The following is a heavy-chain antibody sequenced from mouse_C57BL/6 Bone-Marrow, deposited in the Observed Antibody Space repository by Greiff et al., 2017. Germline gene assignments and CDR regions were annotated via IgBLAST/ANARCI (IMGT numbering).Heavy chain of an antibody. Sequence: QVQLKQSGPGLVQPSQSLSITCTVSGFSLTSYGVHWVRQSPGKGLEWLGVIWSGGGTDYNAAFISRLSISKDNSKSQVFFKMNSLQADDTAIYYCARLYWYFDVWGTGTTVTVSS. CDR2: IWSGGGT. CDR1: GFSLTSYG. J-gene: IGHJ1*03. CDR3: ARLYWYFDV. V-gene: IGHV2-2*01.